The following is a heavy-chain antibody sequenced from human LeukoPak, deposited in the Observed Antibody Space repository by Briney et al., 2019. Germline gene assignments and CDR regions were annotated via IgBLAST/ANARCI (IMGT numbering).Heavy chain of an antibody. CDR3: ARSLMSRGYHLSFDY. J-gene: IGHJ4*02. Sequence: ASVKVSCKASGYTFTSYGLSWVRQAPGQGLEWIRWISAYNGNTNYAQNFQGRVTMTTDTSTSTAHMELRSLRVDDTAVYYCARSLMSRGYHLSFDYWGQGTLVTVSS. CDR1: GYTFTSYG. D-gene: IGHD3-22*01. CDR2: ISAYNGNT. V-gene: IGHV1-18*01.